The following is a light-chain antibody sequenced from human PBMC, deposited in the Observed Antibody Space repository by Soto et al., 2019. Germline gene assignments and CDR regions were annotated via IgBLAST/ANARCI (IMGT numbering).Light chain of an antibody. J-gene: IGLJ1*01. V-gene: IGLV1-40*01. CDR3: QSYDSSLSGSMV. Sequence: QSVLTQPPSVSGAPGQRVTISCTGSSSNIGAGYDVHWYQQLPGTAPKLLIYGNSNRPSGVPDRFSGSKSGTSASLAITELQAEDEADYYCQSYDSSLSGSMVFGTGTKVTVL. CDR1: SSNIGAGYD. CDR2: GNS.